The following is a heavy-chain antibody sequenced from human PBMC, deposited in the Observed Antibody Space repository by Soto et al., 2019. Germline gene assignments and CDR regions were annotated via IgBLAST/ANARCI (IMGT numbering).Heavy chain of an antibody. J-gene: IGHJ4*02. CDR2: IIPIFGTA. CDR1: GGTFSSYA. D-gene: IGHD2-21*02. V-gene: IGHV1-69*13. CDR3: ARGVGYCGGDCYSDDFDY. Sequence: SVKVSCKASGGTFSSYAISWVRQAPGQGLEWMGGIIPIFGTANYAQKFQGRVTITADESTSTAYMELSSLRSEDTAVYYCARGVGYCGGDCYSDDFDYWGQGTLVTVSS.